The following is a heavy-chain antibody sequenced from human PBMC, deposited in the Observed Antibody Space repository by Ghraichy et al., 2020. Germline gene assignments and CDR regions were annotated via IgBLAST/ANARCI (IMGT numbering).Heavy chain of an antibody. V-gene: IGHV4-34*01. CDR1: GGSFSGYY. CDR2: INHSGST. CDR3: ASGNDYGDYERSWYFDL. Sequence: SETLSLTCAVYGGSFSGYYWSWIRQPPGKGLEWIGEINHSGSTNYNPSLKSRVTISVDTSKNQFSLKLSSVTAADTAVYYCASGNDYGDYERSWYFDLWGRGTLVTVSS. D-gene: IGHD4-17*01. J-gene: IGHJ2*01.